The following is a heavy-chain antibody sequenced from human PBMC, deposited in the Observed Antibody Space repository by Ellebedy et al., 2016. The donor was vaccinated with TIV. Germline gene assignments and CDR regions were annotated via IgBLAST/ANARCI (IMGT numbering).Heavy chain of an antibody. CDR3: ARAGSDDNVGAFDF. CDR2: IWDDGSNK. D-gene: IGHD1-1*01. J-gene: IGHJ3*01. Sequence: GGSLRLXXAASGFTFSSYGMHWVRQAPGKGLEWLTVIWDDGSNKYYADSVKGRFTISRDNSKNTVFLQMNSLRVEDTAVYFCARAGSDDNVGAFDFWGQGTVVTVSS. CDR1: GFTFSSYG. V-gene: IGHV3-33*01.